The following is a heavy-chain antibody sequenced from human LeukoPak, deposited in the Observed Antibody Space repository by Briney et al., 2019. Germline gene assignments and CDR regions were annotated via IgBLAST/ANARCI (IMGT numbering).Heavy chain of an antibody. CDR2: FDPEDGET. J-gene: IGHJ3*02. CDR1: GYTLTELS. V-gene: IGHV1-24*01. CDR3: ATGHPWLQFSFAAFDI. Sequence: ASVKVSCKVSGYTLTELSMHWVRQAPGKGLEWMGGFDPEDGETIYAQKFQGRVTMTEDTSTDTAYMELSSLRSEDTAVYYCATGHPWLQFSFAAFDIWGQGTMVTVSS. D-gene: IGHD5-24*01.